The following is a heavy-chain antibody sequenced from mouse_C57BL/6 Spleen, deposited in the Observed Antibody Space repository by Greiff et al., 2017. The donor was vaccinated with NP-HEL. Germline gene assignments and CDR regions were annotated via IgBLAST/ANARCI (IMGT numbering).Heavy chain of an antibody. J-gene: IGHJ1*03. CDR1: GFNIKDYY. Sequence: EVQLKESGAELVRPGASVKLSCTASGFNIKDYYMHWVKQRPEQGLEWIGRIDPEDGDTEYAPKFQGKATMTADTSSNTAYLQLSSLTSEDTAVYYCTTSLTTVVAHWYFDVWGTGTTVTVSS. D-gene: IGHD1-1*01. V-gene: IGHV14-1*01. CDR2: IDPEDGDT. CDR3: TTSLTTVVAHWYFDV.